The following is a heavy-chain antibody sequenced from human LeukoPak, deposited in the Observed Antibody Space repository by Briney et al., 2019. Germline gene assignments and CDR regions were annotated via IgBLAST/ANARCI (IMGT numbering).Heavy chain of an antibody. Sequence: SGGSLRLSCAASGFTFSSYAMSWVRQAPGKGLEWVSAISGSGGSTYYADSVKGRFTISRDNSKNTLYLQMNSLRAEDTAVYYCAKDFKYYDFWSGYLDVWGQGTTVTVSS. CDR1: GFTFSSYA. CDR2: ISGSGGST. V-gene: IGHV3-23*01. J-gene: IGHJ6*02. CDR3: AKDFKYYDFWSGYLDV. D-gene: IGHD3-3*01.